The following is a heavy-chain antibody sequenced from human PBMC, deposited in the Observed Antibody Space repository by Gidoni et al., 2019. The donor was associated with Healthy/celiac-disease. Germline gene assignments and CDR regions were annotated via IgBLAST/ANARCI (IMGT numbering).Heavy chain of an antibody. J-gene: IGHJ4*02. Sequence: QVQLGEAGGGGGQPGGSLRSSWATPGIPFRSQGMHWVRQAPGKGLEWGAVISYDGSNKYYADSVKGRFTISRDNSKNTLYLQMNSLRAEDTAVYYCAKEPQPGYSSGWYPLGYWGQGTLVTVSS. CDR2: ISYDGSNK. V-gene: IGHV3-30*18. CDR3: AKEPQPGYSSGWYPLGY. CDR1: GIPFRSQG. D-gene: IGHD6-19*01.